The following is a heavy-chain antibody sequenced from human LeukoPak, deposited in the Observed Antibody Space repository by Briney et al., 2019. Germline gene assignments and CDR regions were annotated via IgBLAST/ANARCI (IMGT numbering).Heavy chain of an antibody. V-gene: IGHV4-59*08. CDR1: GGSISSYY. CDR2: IYYSGST. Sequence: SETLSLTCTVSGGSISSYYWSWIRQPPGKGLEWIGYIYYSGSTNYNPSLKSRVTISVDTSKNQFSLKLSSVTAADTAVYYCARHVTAAGFDYWGQGTLVTVSS. D-gene: IGHD6-13*01. CDR3: ARHVTAAGFDY. J-gene: IGHJ4*02.